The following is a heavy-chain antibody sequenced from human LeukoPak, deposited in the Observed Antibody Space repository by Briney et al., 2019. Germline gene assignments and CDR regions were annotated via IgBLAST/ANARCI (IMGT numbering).Heavy chain of an antibody. J-gene: IGHJ4*02. Sequence: VASVKVSCKASGYSFTNYGFTWVRQAPGQGLEWMGWINANNGNTNYAQRLQGRVTTTIDTSTNTAYMELRSLRSDDTAVYYCARAAPRDCTNGICWVDYWGQGTLVTVSS. CDR3: ARAAPRDCTNGICWVDY. D-gene: IGHD2-8*01. CDR2: INANNGNT. V-gene: IGHV1-18*01. CDR1: GYSFTNYG.